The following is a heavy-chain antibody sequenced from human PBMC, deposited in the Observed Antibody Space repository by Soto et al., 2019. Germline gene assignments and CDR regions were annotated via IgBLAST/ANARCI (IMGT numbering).Heavy chain of an antibody. CDR2: INPSGGST. V-gene: IGHV1-46*03. CDR3: ARDRYCSGGSCYEYFQH. CDR1: GYTFTSYY. D-gene: IGHD2-15*01. J-gene: IGHJ1*01. Sequence: ASVKVSCTASGYTFTSYYMHWVRQAPGQGLEWMGIINPSGGSTSYAQKFQGRVTMTRDTSTSTVYMELSSLRSEDTAVYYCARDRYCSGGSCYEYFQHWGQGTLVTVSS.